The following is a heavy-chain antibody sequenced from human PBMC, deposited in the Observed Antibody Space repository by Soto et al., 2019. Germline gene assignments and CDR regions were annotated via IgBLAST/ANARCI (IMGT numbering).Heavy chain of an antibody. Sequence: GGSLRLSCAASGFTFNNFGMHWVRQAPGKGLEWVAVISSDGTNRYYAASLQGRFTVSRNNSMNTVYLQLTSLSAEDTAFYYCARDEVQRSAWVHFPPLLDYWGRGALVTVSS. V-gene: IGHV3-30*03. J-gene: IGHJ4*02. D-gene: IGHD3-3*01. CDR2: ISSDGTNR. CDR1: GFTFNNFG. CDR3: ARDEVQRSAWVHFPPLLDY.